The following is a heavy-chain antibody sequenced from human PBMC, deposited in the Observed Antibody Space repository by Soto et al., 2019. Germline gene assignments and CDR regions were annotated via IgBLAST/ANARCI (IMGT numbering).Heavy chain of an antibody. CDR1: GGTVHNSA. Sequence: QVQLVRSGAEVKKPGSSVKVSCKASGGTVHNSAISWVRQAPGQGLEWMGGIIVIFGPAIYAQKFQGRVTITADESTNTAFLDLNSLRSDDTAVYYCGRGGSWEKVDSWGPGTLVTVSS. V-gene: IGHV1-69*01. CDR3: GRGGSWEKVDS. D-gene: IGHD1-26*01. J-gene: IGHJ4*02. CDR2: IIVIFGPA.